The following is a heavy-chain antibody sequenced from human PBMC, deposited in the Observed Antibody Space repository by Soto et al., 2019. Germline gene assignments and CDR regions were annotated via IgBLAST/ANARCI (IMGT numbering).Heavy chain of an antibody. CDR3: AIYDSSGSRGFQH. V-gene: IGHV4-31*03. D-gene: IGHD3-22*01. CDR1: GGSISSGVYY. J-gene: IGHJ1*01. CDR2: IFYSGST. Sequence: QVQLQESGPGLVKPSQTLSLTCTVSGGSISSGVYYWSWIRQHPGKGLEWIGYIFYSGSTYYNPSLKSRVTISVATSKSQFSLKLSSVTAADTAVYYCAIYDSSGSRGFQHWGQGTLVTVSS.